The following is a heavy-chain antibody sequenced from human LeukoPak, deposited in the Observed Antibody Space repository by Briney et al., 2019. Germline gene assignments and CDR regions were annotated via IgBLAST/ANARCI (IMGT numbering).Heavy chain of an antibody. Sequence: ASVKVSCKASEYTFTGYYIHWVRQAPGQGLEWMGRINPNSGGTNYTQKFQGRVTMTRDTSISTAYMELRRLTSDDTAVYYCARHLASYKYYGDYLNCFDPWGQGTLVTVSS. CDR2: INPNSGGT. D-gene: IGHD4-17*01. J-gene: IGHJ5*02. CDR1: EYTFTGYY. CDR3: ARHLASYKYYGDYLNCFDP. V-gene: IGHV1-2*06.